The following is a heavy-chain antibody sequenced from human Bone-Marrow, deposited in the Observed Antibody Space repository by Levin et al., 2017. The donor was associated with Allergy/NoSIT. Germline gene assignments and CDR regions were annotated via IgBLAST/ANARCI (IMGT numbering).Heavy chain of an antibody. CDR3: ARLDGYYFDY. CDR2: ISYRGTT. D-gene: IGHD3-9*01. CDR1: GGSIRSAGYH. J-gene: IGHJ4*02. Sequence: SQTLSLTCPVSGGSIRSAGYHWTWLRQSPGKGLEWIGYISYRGTTYYNPSLKSRLTMSLDTSEQRFSLNLNSVTAADTAIYYCARLDGYYFDYWGQGTLVTVSS. V-gene: IGHV4-31*03.